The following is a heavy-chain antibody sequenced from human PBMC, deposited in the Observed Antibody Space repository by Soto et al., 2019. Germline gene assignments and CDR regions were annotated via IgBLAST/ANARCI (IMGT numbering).Heavy chain of an antibody. CDR1: GLTLRSYA. CDR3: AKGGPFTGGFDP. Sequence: EGQLLQYGGDLVQPGGSLRLSCAGSGLTLRSYAMTWIRQTPEKGLERVSTISGRSGVPSYADSVNGRFTVSRDNSKNTLYLQMNSLRPDDTAIYYCAKGGPFTGGFDPWGQGTLVTVAS. J-gene: IGHJ5*02. D-gene: IGHD3-16*01. V-gene: IGHV3-23*01. CDR2: ISGRSGVP.